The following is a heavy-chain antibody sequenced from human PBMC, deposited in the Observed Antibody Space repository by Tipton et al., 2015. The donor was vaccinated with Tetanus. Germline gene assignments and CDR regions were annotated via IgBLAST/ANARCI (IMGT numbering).Heavy chain of an antibody. CDR2: INSDSGVT. D-gene: IGHD6-6*01. V-gene: IGHV1-2*06. CDR3: AREGDGSSSEFDY. CDR1: GYTFTYLY. J-gene: IGHJ4*02. Sequence: QLVQSGAEVKKPGASVKVSCKASGYTFTYLYIHWVRQAPGQGLEWMGRINSDSGVTTYEQKFQGRVTMTRDTSISTAYMELSRVASDDTAVYFGAREGDGSSSEFDYWGQGTLVTVSS.